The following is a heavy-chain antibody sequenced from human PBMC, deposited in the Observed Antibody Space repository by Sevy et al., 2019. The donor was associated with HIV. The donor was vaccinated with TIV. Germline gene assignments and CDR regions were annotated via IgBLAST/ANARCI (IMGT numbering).Heavy chain of an antibody. CDR3: ARGRVGDSSSWYGAFDV. D-gene: IGHD6-13*01. CDR2: IFQSWAT. CDR1: GGSINSGGYS. V-gene: IGHV4-30-2*01. Sequence: SETLSLTCAVSGGSINSGGYSWSWIRQPPGKGLEWIGYIFQSWATYYIPSLQSRVSISVDMSKNQFSLNLRSVTAPGTAVYYCARGRVGDSSSWYGAFDVWGQGTMVTVSS. J-gene: IGHJ3*01.